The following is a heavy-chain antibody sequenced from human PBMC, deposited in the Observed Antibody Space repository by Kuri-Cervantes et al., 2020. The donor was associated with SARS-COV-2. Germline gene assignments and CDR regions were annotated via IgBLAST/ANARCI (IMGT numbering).Heavy chain of an antibody. J-gene: IGHJ4*02. CDR1: GFTFSSYW. Sequence: LSLTCAASGFTFSSYWMHWVRQAPGKGLVWVSRVNSEGSSTSYADSVQGRFTISRDNAKNTLYLQMNGLRAEDTAVYYCARAGITGTTFYFDYWGQGTLVTVSS. CDR2: VNSEGSST. CDR3: ARAGITGTTFYFDY. D-gene: IGHD1-7*01. V-gene: IGHV3-74*01.